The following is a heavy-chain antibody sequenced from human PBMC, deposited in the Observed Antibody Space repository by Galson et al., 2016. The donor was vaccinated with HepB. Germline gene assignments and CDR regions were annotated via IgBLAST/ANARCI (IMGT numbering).Heavy chain of an antibody. CDR1: GFTFSSYA. Sequence: SLRLSCAASGFTFSSYALNWVRQAPGQGLEWVSSITGGGGGTYYANYVKGRFTVSRDNSKNTLYLQMNSLSVEDTAVYYCAKDSGSGWYGDYLDYWGQGTLVTVAS. V-gene: IGHV3-23*01. CDR2: ITGGGGGT. D-gene: IGHD6-19*01. J-gene: IGHJ4*02. CDR3: AKDSGSGWYGDYLDY.